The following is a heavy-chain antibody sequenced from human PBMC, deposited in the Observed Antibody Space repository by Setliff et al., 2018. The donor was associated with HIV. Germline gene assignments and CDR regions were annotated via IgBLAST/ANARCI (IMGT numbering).Heavy chain of an antibody. CDR1: GYTFTNYG. J-gene: IGHJ4*02. CDR2: ISGYNGNT. CDR3: ARDSRSSIAPYNFDY. Sequence: ASVKVSCKASGYTFTNYGISWVRQAPGQGLEWMGWISGYNGNTNYAQKFQGRVTMTTDTSTRTVYMELRSLRSDDTAVYYCARDSRSSIAPYNFDYWGQGTVVTVSS. D-gene: IGHD6-6*01. V-gene: IGHV1-18*01.